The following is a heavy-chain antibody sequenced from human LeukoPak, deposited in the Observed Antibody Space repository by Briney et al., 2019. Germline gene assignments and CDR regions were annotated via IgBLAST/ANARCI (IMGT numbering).Heavy chain of an antibody. CDR2: INHSGGT. D-gene: IGHD6-13*01. V-gene: IGHV4-34*01. Sequence: SETLSLTCAVYGGSFSSYYWSWIRQPPGKGLEWIGEINHSGGTNCNPSLKSRVTILVDTSKNQFSLKLSSVTAADTAVYYCARVTGYMVEDYFDYWGQGTLVTVSS. CDR1: GGSFSSYY. J-gene: IGHJ4*02. CDR3: ARVTGYMVEDYFDY.